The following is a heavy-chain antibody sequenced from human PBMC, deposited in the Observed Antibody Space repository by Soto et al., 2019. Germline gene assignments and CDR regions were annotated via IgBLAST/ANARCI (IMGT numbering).Heavy chain of an antibody. V-gene: IGHV1-46*01. Sequence: QVQLVQSGAEVKKPGASVKVSCKASGYTFTTKFIHWVRQAPGQGLEWMGIINPSAGSAIYAQNFQDRVTMTRDTSTSTVYMDLSSLRSDDTAVYYCARLAIFKGFDYWGQGTLVTVSS. CDR3: ARLAIFKGFDY. D-gene: IGHD3-3*01. J-gene: IGHJ4*02. CDR1: GYTFTTKF. CDR2: INPSAGSA.